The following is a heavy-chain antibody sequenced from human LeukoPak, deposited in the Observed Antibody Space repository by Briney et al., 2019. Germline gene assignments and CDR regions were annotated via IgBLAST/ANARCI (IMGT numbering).Heavy chain of an antibody. CDR3: AKDTGVFTIFGVVIIPGWFDP. CDR2: ISGSGGST. V-gene: IGHV3-23*01. Sequence: AGGSLRLSCAASGFTFSSYAMSWVRQAPGKGLEWVSAISGSGGSTYYADSVKGRFTISRDNSKNTLYLQMNSLRAEDTAVYYCAKDTGVFTIFGVVIIPGWFDPWGQGTLVTVSS. CDR1: GFTFSSYA. D-gene: IGHD3-3*01. J-gene: IGHJ5*02.